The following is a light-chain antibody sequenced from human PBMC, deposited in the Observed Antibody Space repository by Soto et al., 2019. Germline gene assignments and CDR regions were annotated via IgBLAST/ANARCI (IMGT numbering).Light chain of an antibody. Sequence: EIVLTQSPGTLTLSPWETATLSCRASQSVSSSYLAWYQQKPVQAPKLLIYGASSMATGIPERFSGSGSGTDFTLTISRLEPEDFAMYYCQQYGSSPYTFGQGTKLEIK. CDR1: QSVSSSY. J-gene: IGKJ2*01. CDR3: QQYGSSPYT. CDR2: GAS. V-gene: IGKV3-20*01.